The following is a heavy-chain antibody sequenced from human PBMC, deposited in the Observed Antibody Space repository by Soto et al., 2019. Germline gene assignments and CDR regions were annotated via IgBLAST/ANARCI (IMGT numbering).Heavy chain of an antibody. CDR3: ARDQGSHPGD. CDR2: IYHSGGT. Sequence: PSETLSLTCAVSGGSISSHNWWSRVRQPPGKGLEWIGEIYHSGGTNYKPSLKSRVIMSVVPSKNLFSLTLHSVTAADTAFYYCARDQGSHPGDWGQGILVTVSS. V-gene: IGHV4-4*02. J-gene: IGHJ4*02. CDR1: GGSISSHNW. D-gene: IGHD6-19*01.